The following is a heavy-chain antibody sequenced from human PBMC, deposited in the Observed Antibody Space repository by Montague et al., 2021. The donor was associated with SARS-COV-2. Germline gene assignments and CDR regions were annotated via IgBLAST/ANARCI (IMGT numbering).Heavy chain of an antibody. D-gene: IGHD3-16*01. Sequence: SETLSLTCTVSGVSVTDYYWSWIRQPSGKGLEWVGDVFYNKGTNSNPSLKSRVAISVDTSKNQFSLGLTSVTAADTAFYFCVRFPHYDGLNRPPDFWDQGTLGTVSS. V-gene: IGHV4-59*08. CDR3: VRFPHYDGLNRPPDF. CDR1: GVSVTDYY. CDR2: VFYNKGT. J-gene: IGHJ4*02.